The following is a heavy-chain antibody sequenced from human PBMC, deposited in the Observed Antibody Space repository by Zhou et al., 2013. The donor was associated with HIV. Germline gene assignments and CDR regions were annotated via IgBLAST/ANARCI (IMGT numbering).Heavy chain of an antibody. J-gene: IGHJ1*01. CDR3: AKGYYYDSSGYSSSSEFFLH. V-gene: IGHV1-8*01. D-gene: IGHD3-22*01. Sequence: VQLLQSGTEVKKPGASVKVSCKASGYTFINYDINWVRQATGHGLEWMGWMNARSGTTGYAQKFQGRVTMTRDPSINTAYMELSSLTSEDTAMYYCAKGYYYDSSGYSSSSEFFLHWGQGTLVTVSS. CDR1: GYTFINYD. CDR2: MNARSGTT.